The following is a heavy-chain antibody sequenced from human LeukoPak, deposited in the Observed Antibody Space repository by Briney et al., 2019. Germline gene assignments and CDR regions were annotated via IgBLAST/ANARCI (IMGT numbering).Heavy chain of an antibody. CDR2: IYSGGST. Sequence: PGGSLRLSCAASVFTVSSNYMSWVRQAPGRGREWVSDIYSGGSTYYADSVKGRFTNSRDNAKNSLYLQMNSLRPEDTAVYFCARDRHVPGLYYYYMDVWGKGTTVTVSS. D-gene: IGHD6-6*01. J-gene: IGHJ6*03. CDR1: VFTVSSNY. V-gene: IGHV3-66*01. CDR3: ARDRHVPGLYYYYMDV.